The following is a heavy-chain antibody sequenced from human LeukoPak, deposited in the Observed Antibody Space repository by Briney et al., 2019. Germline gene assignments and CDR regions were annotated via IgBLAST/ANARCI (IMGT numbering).Heavy chain of an antibody. CDR1: GFTFSSSG. CDR2: ISYDGSNK. D-gene: IGHD3-22*01. Sequence: GGSLRLSCAASGFTFSSSGMHWVRQAPGKGLEWVAVISYDGSNKYYADSVKGRFTISRDNSKNTLYLQMNSLRAEDTAVFYCAKGVDSSGYHYVDYWGQGTLVTVSS. V-gene: IGHV3-30*18. J-gene: IGHJ4*02. CDR3: AKGVDSSGYHYVDY.